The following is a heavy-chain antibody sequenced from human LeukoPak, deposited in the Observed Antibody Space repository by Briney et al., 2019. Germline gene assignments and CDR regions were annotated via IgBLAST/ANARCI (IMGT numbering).Heavy chain of an antibody. D-gene: IGHD3-10*01. Sequence: PGGSLRLSCAASGFTFSSYWMSWVRQAPGKGLEWVANIKQDGSEKYYVDSVKGRFTISRDNAKNSLYLQMNSLRAEDTAVYYCAKTMVRGVIIFDYWGQGTLVTVSS. V-gene: IGHV3-7*01. CDR3: AKTMVRGVIIFDY. CDR1: GFTFSSYW. CDR2: IKQDGSEK. J-gene: IGHJ4*02.